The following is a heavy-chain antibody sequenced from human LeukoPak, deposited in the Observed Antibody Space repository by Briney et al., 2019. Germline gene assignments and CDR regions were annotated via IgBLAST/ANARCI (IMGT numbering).Heavy chain of an antibody. CDR2: VMPLFNTP. CDR1: GDTFNNYV. D-gene: IGHD2-21*01. Sequence: KVSCKASGDTFNNYVVTWVRRAPGQGLVWMGGVMPLFNTPNYAQKFQGRVSITTDESTHTSYLELGSLRSEDTAVYYCSTVDRFHFYMDVWGTGTTVTVSS. J-gene: IGHJ6*03. CDR3: STVDRFHFYMDV. V-gene: IGHV1-69*05.